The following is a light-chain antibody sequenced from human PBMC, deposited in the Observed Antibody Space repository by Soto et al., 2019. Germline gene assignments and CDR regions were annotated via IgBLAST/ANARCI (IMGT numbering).Light chain of an antibody. CDR1: QGISSY. J-gene: IGKJ1*01. CDR2: AAS. V-gene: IGKV1-9*01. CDR3: LQPNSCPPWT. Sequence: DIQLTQSPSFLSASVGDRVTITCRASQGISSYLAWYQQKPGKAPKLLIYAASTLQSGVPSRFSGSGSGTEFTLTISSLCSSSFATYFCLQPNSCPPWTFGQGTNVEIK.